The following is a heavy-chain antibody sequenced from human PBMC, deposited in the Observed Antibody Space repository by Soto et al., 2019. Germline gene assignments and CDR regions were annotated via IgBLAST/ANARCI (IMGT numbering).Heavy chain of an antibody. D-gene: IGHD1-26*01. CDR3: AHAYGGRSLY. J-gene: IGHJ4*02. CDR1: GFSLPTDRVG. Sequence: QITLKESGPTLVKPTQTLTLTCTFSGFSLPTDRVGVGWIRQPPGKALEGPAVIYWDDTKTYRPSLKSRLTNTKDTSKIQVALTMTDKDPVDTATYYCAHAYGGRSLYWGQGTLVTVSS. V-gene: IGHV2-5*02. CDR2: IYWDDTK.